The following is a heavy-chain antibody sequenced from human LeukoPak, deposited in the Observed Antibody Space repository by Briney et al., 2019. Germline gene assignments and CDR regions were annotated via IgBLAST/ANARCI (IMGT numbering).Heavy chain of an antibody. CDR1: GYTFTSYG. D-gene: IGHD2-2*01. CDR3: ARGSSIHVLLYHYYYMDV. CDR2: INPSSGRT. J-gene: IGHJ6*03. Sequence: ASVKVSCKASGYTFTSYGISWVRQAPGQGLEWMGWINPSSGRTNYAQNFQDRVAMTRDTSISTAYMELSSLRSDDTAVYYCARGSSIHVLLYHYYYMDVWGKGTTVAVSS. V-gene: IGHV1-2*02.